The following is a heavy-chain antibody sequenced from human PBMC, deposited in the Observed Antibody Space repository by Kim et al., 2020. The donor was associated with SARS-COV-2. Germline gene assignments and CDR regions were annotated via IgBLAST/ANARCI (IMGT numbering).Heavy chain of an antibody. CDR1: GYTFTGYY. J-gene: IGHJ6*02. Sequence: ASVKVSCKASGYTFTGYYMHWVRQAPGQGLEWMGRINPNSGGTNHAQKFQGRVTMTRDTSISTAYMELSRLRSDDTAVYYCARIAARPYGMDVWGQGTTVTVSS. V-gene: IGHV1-2*06. CDR2: INPNSGGT. CDR3: ARIAARPYGMDV. D-gene: IGHD6-6*01.